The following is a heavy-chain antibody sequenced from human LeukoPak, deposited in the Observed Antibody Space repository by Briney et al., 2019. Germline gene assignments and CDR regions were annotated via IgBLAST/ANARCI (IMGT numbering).Heavy chain of an antibody. CDR3: AGAVTGYYLSHYYFPY. CDR1: GDSISSGDYY. V-gene: IGHV4-30-4*01. CDR2: IYYNGIT. J-gene: IGHJ4*02. Sequence: PSQTLSLTCTVSGDSISSGDYYWTWLRQPPGKGLEWIGYIYYNGITYYNPSLKSRVIISVDQTKKQFSLKLSSVTAADTAVYYCAGAVTGYYLSHYYFPYWGRGTLVTVSS. D-gene: IGHD3-9*01.